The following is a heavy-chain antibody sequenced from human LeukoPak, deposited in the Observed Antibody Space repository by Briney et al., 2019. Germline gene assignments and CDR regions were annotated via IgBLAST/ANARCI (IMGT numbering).Heavy chain of an antibody. J-gene: IGHJ4*02. D-gene: IGHD3-10*01. CDR1: GFTFSSYA. V-gene: IGHV3-30-3*01. CDR3: ARSLYGSGSFDY. Sequence: PGGSLRLSCAASGFTFSSYAMHWVRQAPGKGLEWVAVISYDGSNKYYADSVKGRFTISRDNAKNSLYLQMNSLRAEDTALYYCARSLYGSGSFDYWGQGTLVTVSS. CDR2: ISYDGSNK.